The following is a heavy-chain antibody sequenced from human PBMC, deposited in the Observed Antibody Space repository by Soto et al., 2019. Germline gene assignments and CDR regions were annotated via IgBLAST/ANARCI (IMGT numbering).Heavy chain of an antibody. D-gene: IGHD3-10*01. CDR1: GGPISSRSHY. CDR2: IYYSGTT. CDR3: ARGGDLRSWFDP. Sequence: SETLSLTCTVSGGPISSRSHYWDWIRQAPGKGLEWIGNIYYSGTTNYNPSLKSRVTISVDRSKNQFSLKLSSVTAADTAVYYCARGGDLRSWFDPWGQGTLVTVSS. J-gene: IGHJ5*02. V-gene: IGHV4-39*07.